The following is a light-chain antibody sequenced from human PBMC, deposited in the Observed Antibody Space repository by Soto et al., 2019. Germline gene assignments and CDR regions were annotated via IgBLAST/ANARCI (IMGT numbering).Light chain of an antibody. CDR3: QQYDSLPYT. CDR1: EDITNY. J-gene: IGKJ2*01. CDR2: DAS. V-gene: IGKV1-33*01. Sequence: DIQMTQSPSSLSASVGDRVTITCQASEDITNYLNWYQQKPGKVPKLLIYDASNLEVGVPSRFSGSGSGTDFTFTISSLQPEDIATHYCQQYDSLPYTFGQGTKLEIK.